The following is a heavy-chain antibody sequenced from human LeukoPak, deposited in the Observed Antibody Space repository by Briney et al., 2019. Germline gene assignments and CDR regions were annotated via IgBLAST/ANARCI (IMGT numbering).Heavy chain of an antibody. J-gene: IGHJ4*02. CDR3: ARYGSGSYPDY. V-gene: IGHV4-59*08. D-gene: IGHD3-10*01. CDR2: IYYSGST. Sequence: PSETLSLTCTVSGGSISSYYWSWIRQPPGKGLEWIGYIYYSGSTNYNPSLKSRVTISVDTSKNQFSLKLSSVTAADTAVYYCARYGSGSYPDYRGQGTLVTVSS. CDR1: GGSISSYY.